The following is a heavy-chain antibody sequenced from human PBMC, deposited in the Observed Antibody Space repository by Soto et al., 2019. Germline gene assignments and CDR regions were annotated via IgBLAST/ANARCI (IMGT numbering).Heavy chain of an antibody. CDR3: ASSYGSGSSTTRNYYYYGMDV. Sequence: SETLSLTCTVSGGSISSGGYYWSWIRQHPGKGLEWIGYIYYSSTYYNPSLKSRVTISVDTSKNQFSLKLNSGTAADTAVYYCASSYGSGSSTTRNYYYYGMDVWGQGTTVTVSS. D-gene: IGHD3-10*01. CDR1: GGSISSGGYY. V-gene: IGHV4-31*03. J-gene: IGHJ6*02. CDR2: IYYSST.